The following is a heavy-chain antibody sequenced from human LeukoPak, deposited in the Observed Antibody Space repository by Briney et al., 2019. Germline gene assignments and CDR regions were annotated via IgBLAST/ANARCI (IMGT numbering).Heavy chain of an antibody. CDR2: INHSGST. CDR3: ARSELYYDILTGYYNPMSGFDY. CDR1: GGSFSGYY. D-gene: IGHD3-9*01. J-gene: IGHJ4*02. V-gene: IGHV4-34*01. Sequence: SETLSLTCAVYGGSFSGYYWSWIRQPPGKGLEWIGEINHSGSTNYNPSLKSRVTISVDKSKNQFSLKLSSVTAADTAVYYCARSELYYDILTGYYNPMSGFDYWGQGTLVTVSS.